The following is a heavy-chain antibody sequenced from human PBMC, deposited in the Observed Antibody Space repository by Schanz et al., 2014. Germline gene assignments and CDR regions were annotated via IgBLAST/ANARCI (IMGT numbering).Heavy chain of an antibody. Sequence: EVQLVESGGGLVQPGGSLRLSCAASGFTFSTYSMNWVRQAPGKGLEWVSYISRSSSTIYYADSVKGRFTISRDNAKNSLYLQMNSLRDEDTAVYYCAKRAPRSVGWCFDLWGRGTLVTVSS. CDR2: ISRSSSTI. D-gene: IGHD3-3*01. J-gene: IGHJ2*01. CDR3: AKRAPRSVGWCFDL. V-gene: IGHV3-48*02. CDR1: GFTFSTYS.